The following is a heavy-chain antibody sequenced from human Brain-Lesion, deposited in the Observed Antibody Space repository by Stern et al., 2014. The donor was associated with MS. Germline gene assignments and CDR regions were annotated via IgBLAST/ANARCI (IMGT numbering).Heavy chain of an antibody. D-gene: IGHD3-3*02. J-gene: IGHJ2*01. CDR3: ARNPALWYFDL. CDR1: GGSVSSGGYF. V-gene: IGHV4-31*03. Sequence: QVQLQESGPGLVKPLQTLSLTCTVSGGSVSSGGYFWNWIRQHPGKGLEWIGHVYYSGSIAYNPSLKSRVTISVDTSKNQFSLRLRSVTAADTAVYYCARNPALWYFDLWGSGTLAAVSS. CDR2: VYYSGSI.